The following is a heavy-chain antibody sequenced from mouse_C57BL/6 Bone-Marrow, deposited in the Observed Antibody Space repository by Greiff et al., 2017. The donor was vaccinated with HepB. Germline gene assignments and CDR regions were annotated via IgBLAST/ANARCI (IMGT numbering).Heavy chain of an antibody. CDR1: GYTFTSYG. CDR3: ERKGTTVVARDYFDY. J-gene: IGHJ2*01. D-gene: IGHD1-1*01. V-gene: IGHV1-81*01. Sequence: VQLQQSGAELARPGASVKLSCTASGYTFTSYGISWVKQRTGQGLEWIGEIYPGGGNTYYNEKFKGKATLTADKSSSTAYMGLRSLTSEDSAVYICERKGTTVVARDYFDYWGQGTTLTVSS. CDR2: IYPGGGNT.